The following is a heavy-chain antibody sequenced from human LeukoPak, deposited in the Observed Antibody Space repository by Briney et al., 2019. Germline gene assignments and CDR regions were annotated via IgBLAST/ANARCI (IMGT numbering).Heavy chain of an antibody. Sequence: SETLSLTCTVSGGSISSYYWSWIRQPPGKGLEWIGYIYYSGSTNYNPSLKSRVTISLDTSTNQSSLKLSSVPAADTAVFYCGGGCRKAIFGVGISHNWFDPWGQGTLVTASS. D-gene: IGHD3-3*01. CDR2: IYYSGST. CDR1: GGSISSYY. CDR3: GGGCRKAIFGVGISHNWFDP. J-gene: IGHJ5*02. V-gene: IGHV4-59*01.